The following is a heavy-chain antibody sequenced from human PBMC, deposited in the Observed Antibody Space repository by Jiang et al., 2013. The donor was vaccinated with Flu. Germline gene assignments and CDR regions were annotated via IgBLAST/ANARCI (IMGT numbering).Heavy chain of an antibody. CDR2: IYPGDSDT. D-gene: IGHD4-23*01. Sequence: IIYPGDSDTRYSPSFQGQVTISADKSISTAYLQWSSLKASDTAMYYCARLGEDYGGFGYFDYWGQGTLVTVSS. CDR3: ARLGEDYGGFGYFDY. J-gene: IGHJ4*02. V-gene: IGHV5-51*01.